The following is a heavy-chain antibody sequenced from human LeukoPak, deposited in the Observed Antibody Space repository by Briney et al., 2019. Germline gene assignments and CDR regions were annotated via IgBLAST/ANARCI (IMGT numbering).Heavy chain of an antibody. V-gene: IGHV4-59*11. D-gene: IGHD3-16*01. J-gene: IGHJ4*02. CDR2: IYYSGST. CDR3: ARVRGGGPYYFDY. CDR1: GGSISSHY. Sequence: SETLSLTCTVSGGSISSHYWSWIRQPPGKGLEWIGYIYYSGSTNYNPSLKSRVTISVDTSKNQFSLKLSSVTAADTAVYYCARVRGGGPYYFDYWGQGTLVTVSS.